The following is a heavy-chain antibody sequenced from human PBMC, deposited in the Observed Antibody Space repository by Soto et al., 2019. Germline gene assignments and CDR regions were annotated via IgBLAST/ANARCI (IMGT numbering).Heavy chain of an antibody. J-gene: IGHJ5*01. V-gene: IGHV1-18*01. CDR2: ISGYNGNA. CDR1: GYTFSSHG. CDR3: ARERRHGWYDC. Sequence: DSVKVSCKASGYTFSSHGIIWVRQAPGQGLEWMGWISGYNGNAKYAQRFQGRVTMTTDTSTSTVYMDLRSLGSDDSAVYYCARERRHGWYDCWGQGPLVTVSS.